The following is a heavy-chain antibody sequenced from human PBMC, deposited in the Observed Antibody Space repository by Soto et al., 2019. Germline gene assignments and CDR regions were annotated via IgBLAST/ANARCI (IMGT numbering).Heavy chain of an antibody. D-gene: IGHD4-4*01. CDR2: IIPLFRTP. J-gene: IGHJ6*02. Sequence: QVQLVQSGAEMKEPGSSVKVSCKTSGGTFSSSAISWLRQAPGQGLEWMGGIIPLFRTPDYAQKFQGRVTIAADESKSTAYMELSSLGSDDTAVYYCARDNDRLQLGGNYYYSLDVWGQGTTITVSS. V-gene: IGHV1-69*12. CDR1: GGTFSSSA. CDR3: ARDNDRLQLGGNYYYSLDV.